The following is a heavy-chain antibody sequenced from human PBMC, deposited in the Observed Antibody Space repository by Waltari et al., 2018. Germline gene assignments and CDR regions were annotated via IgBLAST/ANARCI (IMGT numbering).Heavy chain of an antibody. CDR2: ISGSGGST. V-gene: IGHV3-23*01. J-gene: IGHJ2*01. CDR3: AKDGSKVVTYWYFDL. CDR1: GFTCSSYA. Sequence: EVQLLESGGGLVQPGGSLRLSCAASGFTCSSYAMSWVRQAPGKGLEWVSAISGSGGSTYYADSVKGRFTISRDNSKNTLYLQMNSLRAEDTAVYYCAKDGSKVVTYWYFDLWGRGTLVTVSS. D-gene: IGHD2-21*02.